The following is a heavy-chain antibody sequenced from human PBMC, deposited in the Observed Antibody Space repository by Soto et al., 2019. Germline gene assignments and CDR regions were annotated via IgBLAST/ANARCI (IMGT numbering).Heavy chain of an antibody. Sequence: EVQLVQSGGGLVQPGRSLKLSCAASGFTFSGSTVHWVRQASGEGLQWVGRIRSKANDYATTYIASVKGRFTISRDDSRNTAYLQMSDLKTEDTAVYYCTGGYCTGGTCYSGYFQHWGQGALVTVFS. J-gene: IGHJ1*01. CDR2: IRSKANDYAT. V-gene: IGHV3-73*02. D-gene: IGHD2-15*01. CDR3: TGGYCTGGTCYSGYFQH. CDR1: GFTFSGST.